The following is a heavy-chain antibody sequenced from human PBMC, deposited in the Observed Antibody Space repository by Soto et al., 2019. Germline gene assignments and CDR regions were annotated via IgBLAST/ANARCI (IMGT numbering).Heavy chain of an antibody. D-gene: IGHD2-2*01. J-gene: IGHJ6*03. V-gene: IGHV6-1*01. Sequence: PSQTLSLTCAISGDSVSSNSAAWNRIRQSPSRGLEWLGRTYYRSKWYNDYAVSVKSRITINPDTSKNQFSLQLNSVTPEDTAVYYCARGSRDIVVVPAADKDGYYYYMDVWGKGTTVTVSS. CDR3: ARGSRDIVVVPAADKDGYYYYMDV. CDR2: TYYRSKWYN. CDR1: GDSVSSNSAA.